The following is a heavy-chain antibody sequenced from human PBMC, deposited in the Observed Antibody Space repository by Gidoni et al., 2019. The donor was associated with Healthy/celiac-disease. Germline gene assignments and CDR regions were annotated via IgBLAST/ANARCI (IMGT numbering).Heavy chain of an antibody. CDR3: ARGEWELLRGAFDI. Sequence: QLQLQESGSGLVKPSQTLPLTCAVPAGSLSGGGYSWSWIRQPPGKGLEWIGYIYHSGSTYYNPSLKSRVTISVDRSKNQFSLKLSSVTAADTAVYYCARGEWELLRGAFDIWGQGTMVTVSS. J-gene: IGHJ3*02. CDR1: AGSLSGGGYS. V-gene: IGHV4-30-2*01. D-gene: IGHD1-26*01. CDR2: IYHSGST.